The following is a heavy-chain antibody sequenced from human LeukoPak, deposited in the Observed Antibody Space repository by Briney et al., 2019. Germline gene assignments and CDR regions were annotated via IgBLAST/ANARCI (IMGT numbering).Heavy chain of an antibody. CDR3: ARVVGNAFDI. V-gene: IGHV4-31*03. J-gene: IGHJ3*02. CDR2: ISYSGSA. D-gene: IGHD1-26*01. Sequence: SQTLSLTCTVSGGSISSGGYYWSWIRQHPGKDLEWIGYISYSGSAYYSPSLKSRVTISVDTSKNQFSLKLSSVTAADTAVYYCARVVGNAFDIWGQGTMVTVSS. CDR1: GGSISSGGYY.